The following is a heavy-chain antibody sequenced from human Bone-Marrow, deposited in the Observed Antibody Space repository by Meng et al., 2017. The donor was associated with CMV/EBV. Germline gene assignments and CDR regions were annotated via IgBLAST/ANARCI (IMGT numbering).Heavy chain of an antibody. CDR1: GGSISSSSYY. Sequence: GSLRLSCTVSGGSISSSSYYWGWVRQPPGKGLEWIGEIYHSGSTNYNPSLKSRVTISVDKSKNQFSLKLSSVTAADTAVYYCARAGGPPWFDPWGQGTLVTVSS. J-gene: IGHJ5*02. CDR3: ARAGGPPWFDP. V-gene: IGHV4-39*07. CDR2: IYHSGST.